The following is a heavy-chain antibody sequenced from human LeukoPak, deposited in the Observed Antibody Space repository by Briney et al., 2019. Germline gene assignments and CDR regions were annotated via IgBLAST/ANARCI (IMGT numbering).Heavy chain of an antibody. V-gene: IGHV3-11*04. Sequence: GGSLRLSCAASGFTFSDYYMSWIRQAPGKGLEWVSYISSSGSSIYYADSVKGRFTISRDNAKNSLSLQMNSLRAEDTAVYYCARVLRGVIDYFDYWGQGTLVTVSS. CDR2: ISSSGSSI. J-gene: IGHJ4*02. CDR3: ARVLRGVIDYFDY. CDR1: GFTFSDYY. D-gene: IGHD3-10*01.